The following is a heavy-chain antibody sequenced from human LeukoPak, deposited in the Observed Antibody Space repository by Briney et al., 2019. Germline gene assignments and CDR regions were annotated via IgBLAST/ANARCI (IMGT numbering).Heavy chain of an antibody. CDR3: ASGVPAAISSHYYMDV. J-gene: IGHJ6*03. D-gene: IGHD2-2*01. Sequence: GASVKVSCKASGYTFTSYGISWVRQAPGQGLEWMGWICAYNGNTNYAQKLQGRVTMTTDTSTSTAYMELRGLRSDDTAVYYCASGVPAAISSHYYMDVWGKGTTVTVSS. V-gene: IGHV1-18*01. CDR1: GYTFTSYG. CDR2: ICAYNGNT.